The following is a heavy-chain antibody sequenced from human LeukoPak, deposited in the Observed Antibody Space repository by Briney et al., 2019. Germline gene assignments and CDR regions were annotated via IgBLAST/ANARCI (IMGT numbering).Heavy chain of an antibody. CDR3: ARDGGLVKRVANNWFDP. CDR2: INPSDGSA. V-gene: IGHV1-46*01. CDR1: GYTFTSYY. Sequence: ASVKVSCKASGYTFTSYYMHWVRPAPGQGLEWMGIINPSDGSANYAQKFQGRVTMTRDTSTSTVYMELSSLRAEDTAVYYCARDGGLVKRVANNWFDPWGQGTLVTVSS. D-gene: IGHD3-16*01. J-gene: IGHJ5*02.